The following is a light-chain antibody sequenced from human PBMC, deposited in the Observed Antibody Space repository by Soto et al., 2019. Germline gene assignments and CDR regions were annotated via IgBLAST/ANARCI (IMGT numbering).Light chain of an antibody. CDR3: LLYSGAAHVWV. J-gene: IGLJ3*02. CDR2: GTN. V-gene: IGLV7-43*01. Sequence: QTVVTQEPSLTVSPGGTVTLTCASSAGPVTSGYYPNWLQQKPGQAPRSLIYGTNNKHSWTPARFSGSLLGGKAALTLSGVQPEDDADYYCLLYSGAAHVWVFGGGTKLTVL. CDR1: AGPVTSGYY.